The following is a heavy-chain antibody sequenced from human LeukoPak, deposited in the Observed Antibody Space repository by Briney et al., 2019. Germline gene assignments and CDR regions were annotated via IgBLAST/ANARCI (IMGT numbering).Heavy chain of an antibody. CDR3: ARGLTYYDFWSGLAPDWYFDL. CDR1: GYTFTSYD. Sequence: GASVKVSCKASGYTFTSYDINWVRQATGQGLEWMGWMNPNSGNTGYAQKFQGRVTITRNTSISTAYMELSSLRSEDTAVYYCARGLTYYDFWSGLAPDWYFDLWGRGTLVTVSS. V-gene: IGHV1-8*03. J-gene: IGHJ2*01. CDR2: MNPNSGNT. D-gene: IGHD3-3*01.